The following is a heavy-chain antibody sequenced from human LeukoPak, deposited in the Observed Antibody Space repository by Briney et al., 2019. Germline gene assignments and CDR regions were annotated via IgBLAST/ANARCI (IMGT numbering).Heavy chain of an antibody. V-gene: IGHV4-34*01. CDR2: ISHSGST. CDR3: ARGRFTFLRRANWFDP. D-gene: IGHD2/OR15-2a*01. CDR1: GGSFSGYY. Sequence: KPSETLSLTCAVYGGSFSGYYWSWIRQPPGKGLEWIGEISHSGSTNYNPSLKSRVTISVDTSKNQFSLKLSSVTAADTAVYYCARGRFTFLRRANWFDPWGQGTLVTVSS. J-gene: IGHJ5*02.